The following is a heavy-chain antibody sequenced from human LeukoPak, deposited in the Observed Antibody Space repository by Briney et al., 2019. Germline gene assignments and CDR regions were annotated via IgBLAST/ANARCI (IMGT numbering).Heavy chain of an antibody. J-gene: IGHJ6*03. V-gene: IGHV4-61*02. CDR2: IYTSGTT. D-gene: IGHD3-10*01. Sequence: SETLSLTCSVSGGSISSGSYYWSWIRQPAGTGLEWIGRIYTSGTTYYNPSLKSRVSISVDTSKNQFSLRLNSVTAADTAVYYCTRESGNTLVRGARYYSFYMDVWGTGTTVTVSS. CDR1: GGSISSGSYY. CDR3: TRESGNTLVRGARYYSFYMDV.